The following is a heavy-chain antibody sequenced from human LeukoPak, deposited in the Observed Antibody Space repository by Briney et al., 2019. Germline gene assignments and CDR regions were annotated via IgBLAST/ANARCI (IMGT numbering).Heavy chain of an antibody. D-gene: IGHD2-15*01. V-gene: IGHV4-39*01. CDR1: GGSITTGPYY. CDR2: IYHTGGS. Sequence: SENLSLTCTVSGGSITTGPYYWSWIRRPPGKGLERIATIYHTGGSYYNSSLKGRATISVDTSKSQFSLKLSSVTAADTALYYCARSLVVAATVDYWGQGTLVTVSS. CDR3: ARSLVVAATVDY. J-gene: IGHJ4*02.